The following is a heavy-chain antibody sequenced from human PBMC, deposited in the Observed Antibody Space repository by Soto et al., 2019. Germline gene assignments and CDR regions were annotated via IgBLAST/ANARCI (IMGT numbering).Heavy chain of an antibody. CDR2: ISPNSGGT. CDR3: ARSYYDFWSGYRNNWFDP. D-gene: IGHD3-3*01. Sequence: ASVKVSCKASGYTFTGYYMHWVRQAPGQGLEWMGWISPNSGGTNYAQKFQGWVTMTRDTSISTAYMELSRLRSDDTAVYYCARSYYDFWSGYRNNWFDPWGQGTLVTVSS. J-gene: IGHJ5*02. CDR1: GYTFTGYY. V-gene: IGHV1-2*04.